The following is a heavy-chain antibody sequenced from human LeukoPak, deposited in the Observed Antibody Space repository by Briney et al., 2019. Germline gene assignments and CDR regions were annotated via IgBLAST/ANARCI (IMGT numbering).Heavy chain of an antibody. CDR2: IYYSGST. J-gene: IGHJ6*01. V-gene: IGHV4-31*03. CDR1: GVSISSGAYY. Sequence: PSETLSLTCTVSGVSISSGAYYWSWIRQHPGKGLEWIGYIYYSGSTYYNPSLKSRVTISVDTSKNQFSLKLSSVTAADSAVYYCARGRASHFIVGVPNGCYYYGMDIDREATTVTVSS. CDR3: ARGRASHFIVGVPNGCYYYGMDI. D-gene: IGHD1-26*01.